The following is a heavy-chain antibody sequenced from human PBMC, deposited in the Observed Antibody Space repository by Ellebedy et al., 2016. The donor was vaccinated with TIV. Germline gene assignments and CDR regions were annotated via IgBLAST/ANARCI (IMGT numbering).Heavy chain of an antibody. CDR1: GFTFSSYW. D-gene: IGHD5-12*01. J-gene: IGHJ4*02. CDR2: IKQDGSEK. Sequence: GESLKISXAASGFTFSSYWMSWVRQAPGKGLEWVANIKQDGSEKYYVDSVKGRFTISRDNAKNSLYLQMNSLRAEDTAVYYCATDIVATIFHYWGQGTLVTVSS. V-gene: IGHV3-7*03. CDR3: ATDIVATIFHY.